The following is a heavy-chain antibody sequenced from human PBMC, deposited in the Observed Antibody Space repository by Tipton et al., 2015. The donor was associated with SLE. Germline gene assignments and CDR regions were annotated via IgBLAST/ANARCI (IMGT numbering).Heavy chain of an antibody. Sequence: SLRLSCAASGLSLRTYAMSWVRQAPGQGLEWVSAISGGDGTNTLYADSVKGRFTISRDNAKNSLYLQMNSLRAEDTAVYYCARVPRDLDYWGQGTLVTVSS. J-gene: IGHJ4*02. CDR3: ARVPRDLDY. CDR1: GLSLRTYA. V-gene: IGHV3-23*01. CDR2: ISGGDGTNT.